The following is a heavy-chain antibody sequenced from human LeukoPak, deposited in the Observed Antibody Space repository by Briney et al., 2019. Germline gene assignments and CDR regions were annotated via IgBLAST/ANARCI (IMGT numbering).Heavy chain of an antibody. CDR1: GFTFSSYA. J-gene: IGHJ5*02. CDR3: ARDGGFRRIVVVAAAPEENWFDP. V-gene: IGHV3-30-3*01. CDR2: ISYDGSNK. Sequence: PGGSLRLSCAASGFTFSSYAMHWVRQAPGKGLEWVAVISYDGSNKYYADSVKGRFTISRDNSKNTLYLQMNSLRTEDTAVYYCARDGGFRRIVVVAAAPEENWFDPWGQGTLVTVSS. D-gene: IGHD2-15*01.